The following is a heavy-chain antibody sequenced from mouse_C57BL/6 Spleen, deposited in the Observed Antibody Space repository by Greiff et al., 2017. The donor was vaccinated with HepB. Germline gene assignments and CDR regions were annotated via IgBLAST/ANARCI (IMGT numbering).Heavy chain of an antibody. Sequence: VQLQQSGAELVRPGASVKLSCTASGFNIKDDYMHWVKQRPEQGLEWIGWIDPENGDTEYASKFQGKATITADTSSNTAYLQLSSLTSEDSAVYFCARGQLRLLDYWGQGTTLTVSS. V-gene: IGHV14-4*01. CDR1: GFNIKDDY. CDR3: ARGQLRLLDY. CDR2: IDPENGDT. J-gene: IGHJ2*01. D-gene: IGHD3-2*02.